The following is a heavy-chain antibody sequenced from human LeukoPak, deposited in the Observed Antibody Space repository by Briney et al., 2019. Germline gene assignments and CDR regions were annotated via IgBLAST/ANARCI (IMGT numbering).Heavy chain of an antibody. Sequence: PSETLSLTCGVYGGSFSGYYWSWIRQPPGKGLEWIGEINRSGNTNYNPSLKSRVTISVDTAKNQFSPKLSSVTAADTAVYYCATNFYDSSGYIPYWGQGALVTVSS. J-gene: IGHJ4*02. V-gene: IGHV4-34*01. CDR2: INRSGNT. CDR3: ATNFYDSSGYIPY. D-gene: IGHD3-22*01. CDR1: GGSFSGYY.